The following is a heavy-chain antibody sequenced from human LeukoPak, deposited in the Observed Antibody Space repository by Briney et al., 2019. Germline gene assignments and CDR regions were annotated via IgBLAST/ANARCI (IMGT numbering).Heavy chain of an antibody. D-gene: IGHD3-9*01. CDR2: ISDIGSI. J-gene: IGHJ4*02. CDR1: GGSISSYY. V-gene: IGHV4-59*12. CDR3: ARDPWHYDILTGYAYPPV. Sequence: KSSETLSLTCTVSGGSISSYYWSWIRQPPGKGLEWIAYISDIGSINYNPSLKSRVTISLDTSKNQFSLKLSSVTAADTAVYYCARDPWHYDILTGYAYPPVWGQGTLVTVSS.